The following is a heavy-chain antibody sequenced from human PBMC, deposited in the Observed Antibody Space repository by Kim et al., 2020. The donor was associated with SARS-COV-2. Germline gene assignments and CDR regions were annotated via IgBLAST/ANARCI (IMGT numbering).Heavy chain of an antibody. D-gene: IGHD2-2*01. V-gene: IGHV3-23*01. CDR3: ARTRSGSSTSCYVDY. J-gene: IGHJ4*02. Sequence: DSVKGRFTISRDSTKNTLYLQMVSTRVDDTALYYCARTRSGSSTSCYVDYWGQGTLVTVSS.